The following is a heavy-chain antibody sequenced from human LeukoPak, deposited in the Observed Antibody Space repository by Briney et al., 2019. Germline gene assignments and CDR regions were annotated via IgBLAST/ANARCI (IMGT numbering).Heavy chain of an antibody. CDR2: IYYSGST. D-gene: IGHD1-26*01. CDR1: GGSISSYY. J-gene: IGHJ3*02. V-gene: IGHV4-59*01. Sequence: SETLSLTCTVSGGSISSYYWSWIPQPPGKGLEWLGYIYYSGSTNYNPSLKSRATISVDTSKTQFSLTLSSVTPPDTAVYCGARIPRGLDAFDIWGQGTMVTVSS. CDR3: ARIPRGLDAFDI.